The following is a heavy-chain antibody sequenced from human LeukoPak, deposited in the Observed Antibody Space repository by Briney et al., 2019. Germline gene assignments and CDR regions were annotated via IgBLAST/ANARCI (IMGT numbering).Heavy chain of an antibody. CDR2: IRSKAYGGTT. D-gene: IGHD6-13*01. J-gene: IGHJ4*02. CDR3: TRDQEQQLTNFDY. V-gene: IGHV3-49*04. CDR1: GFTFGDYA. Sequence: GRSLRLSCTASGFTFGDYAMSWVRQAPGKGLEWVGFIRSKAYGGTTEYAASVKGRFTISRDDSKSIAYLQMNSLKTEDTAVYYCTRDQEQQLTNFDYWGQGTLVTVSS.